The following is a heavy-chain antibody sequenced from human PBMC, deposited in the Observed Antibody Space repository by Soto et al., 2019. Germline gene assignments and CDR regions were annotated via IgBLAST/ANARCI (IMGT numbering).Heavy chain of an antibody. D-gene: IGHD4-17*01. J-gene: IGHJ6*02. CDR1: GFTFSSYG. V-gene: IGHV3-33*01. CDR2: IWYDGSNK. Sequence: QVQLVESGGGVVQPGRSLRLSCAASGFTFSSYGMHWVRQAPGKGLEWVAVIWYDGSNKYYADSVKGRFTISRDNSKNTLYLQMNSLRAEDTAVYYCARDTVTAPHGFGYYYYYGMDVWGQGTTVTVSS. CDR3: ARDTVTAPHGFGYYYYYGMDV.